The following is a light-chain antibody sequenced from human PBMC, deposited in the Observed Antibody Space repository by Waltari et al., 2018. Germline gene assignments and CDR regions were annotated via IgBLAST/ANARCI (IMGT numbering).Light chain of an antibody. V-gene: IGKV4-1*01. J-gene: IGKJ1*01. CDR1: QTVLYRDNNKNY. CDR2: WAS. Sequence: DIVMTQSPDSLAVSLGERATINCKSSQTVLYRDNNKNYLTWNQQKPGQPPKLLFSWASIRDSGVPDRLSASGSGTDFTLTISSLQAEDVAVYYCHQHYTTPWTFGQGTKVEIK. CDR3: HQHYTTPWT.